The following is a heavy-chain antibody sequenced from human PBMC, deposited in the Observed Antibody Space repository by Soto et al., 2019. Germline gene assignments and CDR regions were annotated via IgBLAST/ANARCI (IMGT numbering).Heavy chain of an antibody. Sequence: QVQLVQSGAEVKKPGASVKVSCKASGYTFSIYGISWVRQAPGQGLEWMGWISAYNGNTKYAQKLQGTVTVTTDTSTSRAYMELRSLRSDDTAVYYCARDLSGGTYPWCFDLWGRGTLVTVSS. V-gene: IGHV1-18*01. D-gene: IGHD1-26*01. CDR2: ISAYNGNT. CDR3: ARDLSGGTYPWCFDL. J-gene: IGHJ2*01. CDR1: GYTFSIYG.